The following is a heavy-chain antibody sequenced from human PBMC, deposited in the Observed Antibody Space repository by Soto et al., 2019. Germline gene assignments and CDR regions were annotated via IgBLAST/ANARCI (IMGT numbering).Heavy chain of an antibody. CDR1: GFTFSSYA. D-gene: IGHD2-15*01. CDR3: AKIQRGVVLAATDY. Sequence: EVQLLESGGGLVQPGGSLRLSCAASGFTFSSYAMSWVRQAPGKGLEWVSAISGSGGSTYYADSVKGRFTISRDNSKNTLHLQLNSLRAEDTAVYYGAKIQRGVVLAATDYWGQGTLVTVSS. CDR2: ISGSGGST. J-gene: IGHJ4*02. V-gene: IGHV3-23*01.